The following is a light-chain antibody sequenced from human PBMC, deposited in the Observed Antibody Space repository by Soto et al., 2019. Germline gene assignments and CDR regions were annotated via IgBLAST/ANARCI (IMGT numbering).Light chain of an antibody. V-gene: IGKV1-39*01. J-gene: IGKJ5*01. CDR2: AAS. CDR3: QQTSSTPVT. CDR1: QSISTY. Sequence: DIQMTQSPSSLSASVGKRVTITCRASQSISTYLNWYQQKPGKAPKLLIYAASSLQSGVPSRFSGSGSGTLFTLTISSLQPEDFATYYCQQTSSTPVTFGQGTRLEIK.